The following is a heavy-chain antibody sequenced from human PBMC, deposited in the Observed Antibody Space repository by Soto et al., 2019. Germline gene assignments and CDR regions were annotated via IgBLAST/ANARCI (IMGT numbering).Heavy chain of an antibody. J-gene: IGHJ2*01. CDR1: GGSISSGDYY. D-gene: IGHD5-12*01. CDR2: IYYSGST. Sequence: QVQLQESGPGLVKPSQTLSLTCTVSGGSISSGDYYWSWIRQPPGKGLEWIGYIYYSGSTYYNPSLKSRVTISVDTSKYQFSLKLSSVTAADTAVYYCARDARRDGYNLPRADLWGRGTLVTVSS. V-gene: IGHV4-30-4*01. CDR3: ARDARRDGYNLPRADL.